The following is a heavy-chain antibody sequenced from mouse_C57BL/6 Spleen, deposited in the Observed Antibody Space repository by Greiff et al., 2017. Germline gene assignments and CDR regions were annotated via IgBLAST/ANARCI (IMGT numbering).Heavy chain of an antibody. CDR1: GYSITSGYY. CDR2: ISYDGSN. V-gene: IGHV3-6*01. J-gene: IGHJ2*01. D-gene: IGHD4-1*01. Sequence: VQLKESGPGLVKPSQSLSLTCSVTGYSITSGYYWNWIRQFPGNKLEWMGYISYDGSNNYNPSLKNRISITRDTSKNQFFLKLNSVTTEDTATYYCARDPNWDGGYWGQGTTLTVSS. CDR3: ARDPNWDGGY.